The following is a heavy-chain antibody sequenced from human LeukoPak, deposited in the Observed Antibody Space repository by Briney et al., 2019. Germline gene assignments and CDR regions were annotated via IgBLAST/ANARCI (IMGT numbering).Heavy chain of an antibody. Sequence: SETLSLTCTVSGGSISSGGYYWSWIRQHPGKGLEWIGYIYYGGSTYYNPSLKSRVTISVDTSKNQFSLKLSSVTAADTAVYYCARDGGAGTSIDYWGQGTLVTVSS. CDR1: GGSISSGGYY. J-gene: IGHJ4*02. D-gene: IGHD6-19*01. CDR3: ARDGGAGTSIDY. V-gene: IGHV4-31*03. CDR2: IYYGGST.